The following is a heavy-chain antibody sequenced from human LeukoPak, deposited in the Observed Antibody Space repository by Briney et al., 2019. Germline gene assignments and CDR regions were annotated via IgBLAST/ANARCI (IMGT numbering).Heavy chain of an antibody. CDR2: ISGDGSST. Sequence: GGSLRLSCAASGFTFSSYWMHWVRQAPGKGLVWVSRISGDGSSTTYAVSVKGRFTISRDNAKNTLYLQMNSPRAEDTAVYYCARELPFDYWGQGTLVTVSS. CDR1: GFTFSSYW. J-gene: IGHJ4*02. CDR3: ARELPFDY. V-gene: IGHV3-74*01.